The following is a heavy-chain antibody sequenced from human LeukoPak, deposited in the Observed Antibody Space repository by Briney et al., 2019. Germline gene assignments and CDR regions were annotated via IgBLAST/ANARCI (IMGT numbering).Heavy chain of an antibody. D-gene: IGHD3-10*01. CDR1: GGSFSGYY. CDR2: INHSGST. J-gene: IGHJ5*02. CDR3: AREGITMVRGVITRYWFDP. Sequence: SETLSLTCAVYGGSFSGYYWSWIRQPPGKGLEWIGEINHSGSTNYNPSLKSRVTMSVDTSKNQFSLKLSSVTAADTAVYYCAREGITMVRGVITRYWFDPWGQGTLVTVSS. V-gene: IGHV4-34*01.